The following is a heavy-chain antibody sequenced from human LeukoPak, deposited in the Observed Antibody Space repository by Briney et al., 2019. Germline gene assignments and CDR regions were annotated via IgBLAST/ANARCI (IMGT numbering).Heavy chain of an antibody. CDR1: GGSFSGYY. D-gene: IGHD3-22*01. J-gene: IGHJ3*02. CDR2: INHSGST. V-gene: IGHV4-34*01. Sequence: PSETLSLTCAVYGGSFSGYYWSWIRQPPGKGLEWIGEINHSGSTNYNPSLKSRVTISVDTSKNQFSLKLSSVTAADTAVYYCARGLFDQTGKDYYDSSGYYRIADAFDIWGQGTMVTVSS. CDR3: ARGLFDQTGKDYYDSSGYYRIADAFDI.